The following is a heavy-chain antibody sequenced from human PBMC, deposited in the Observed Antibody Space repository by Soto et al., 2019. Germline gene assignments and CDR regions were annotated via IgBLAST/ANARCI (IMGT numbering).Heavy chain of an antibody. J-gene: IGHJ2*01. Sequence: ASVKVSCKASGYTFTNYAMHWVRQAPGQRLEWMGWINAGNGNTKYSQKFQGRVTITRDTSASTAYMELSSLRSEDTAVYYCARGGSLYWYVDLWGRGTLVTLSS. V-gene: IGHV1-3*01. CDR2: INAGNGNT. CDR3: ARGGSLYWYVDL. CDR1: GYTFTNYA. D-gene: IGHD1-26*01.